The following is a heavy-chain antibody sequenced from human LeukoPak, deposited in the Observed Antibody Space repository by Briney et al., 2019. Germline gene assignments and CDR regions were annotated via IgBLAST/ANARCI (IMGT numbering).Heavy chain of an antibody. Sequence: GRSLRLSCAASGFTFSSYGMHWVRQAPGKGLEWVAVISYDGSNKYHADSVKGRFTISRDNSKNTLYLQMNSLRAEDTAVYYCAKDPGGSYPYFDYWGQGTLVTVSS. V-gene: IGHV3-30*18. CDR2: ISYDGSNK. CDR1: GFTFSSYG. D-gene: IGHD1-26*01. J-gene: IGHJ4*02. CDR3: AKDPGGSYPYFDY.